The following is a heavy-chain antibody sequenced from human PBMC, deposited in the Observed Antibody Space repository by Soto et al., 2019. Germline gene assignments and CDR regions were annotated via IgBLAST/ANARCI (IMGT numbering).Heavy chain of an antibody. CDR3: ARDVYGSSTSGYYYYGMDV. D-gene: IGHD2-2*01. CDR1: GGSISSNY. CDR2: IYASGST. Sequence: QVQLQESGPGLVKPSETLSLTCSVSGGSISSNYWSWIRQPAGKGLECIGRIYASGSTNYNPSLKSRVNMSVDTSKNQFSQKLSSVTAADTAVYYCARDVYGSSTSGYYYYGMDVWGQGTTVTVSS. J-gene: IGHJ6*02. V-gene: IGHV4-4*07.